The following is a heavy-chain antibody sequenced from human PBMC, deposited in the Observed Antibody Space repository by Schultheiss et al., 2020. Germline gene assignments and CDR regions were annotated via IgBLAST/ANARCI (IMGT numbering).Heavy chain of an antibody. CDR1: GFTFSSYINYA. CDR3: ARLDYGDYGDKGLYYYYGMDV. J-gene: IGHJ6*02. Sequence: WGSLRLSCAASGFTFSSYINYAMTWVRQGPGKGLEWVSAIGGSGDSTYYADSVKGRFTISRDKSKNTLYLQMNSLRAEDTAVYYCARLDYGDYGDKGLYYYYGMDVWGQGTTVTVSS. D-gene: IGHD4-17*01. V-gene: IGHV3-23*01. CDR2: IGGSGDST.